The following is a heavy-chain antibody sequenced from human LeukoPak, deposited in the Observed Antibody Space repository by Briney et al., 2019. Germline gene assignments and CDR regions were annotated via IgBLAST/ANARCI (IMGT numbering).Heavy chain of an antibody. CDR2: ISPGGGTT. CDR3: ARHGVVAFGAFDI. Sequence: GGSLRLSCAVSGFAFGSEAMSWVRQSPARGLEWVASISPGGGTTYYADYVKGRFIISRDNSNNTLFVQMNSLRAEDTAVYYCARHGVVAFGAFDIWGQGTMVTVSS. CDR1: GFAFGSEA. V-gene: IGHV3-23*01. D-gene: IGHD2-21*01. J-gene: IGHJ3*02.